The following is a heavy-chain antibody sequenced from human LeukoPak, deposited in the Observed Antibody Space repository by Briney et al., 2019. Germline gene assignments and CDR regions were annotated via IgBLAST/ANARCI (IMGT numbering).Heavy chain of an antibody. D-gene: IGHD6-6*01. V-gene: IGHV3-23*01. Sequence: PGGSLRLSCAGSGFTFTGHAMSWVRQAPGKGLEWVSGVSGSGDSTYYADSVKGRFTISRDYSRNTLFLQMNSLRAEDTAVYYCAKAASIVARPFDYWGQGTLVTVSS. CDR1: GFTFTGHA. CDR3: AKAASIVARPFDY. CDR2: VSGSGDST. J-gene: IGHJ4*02.